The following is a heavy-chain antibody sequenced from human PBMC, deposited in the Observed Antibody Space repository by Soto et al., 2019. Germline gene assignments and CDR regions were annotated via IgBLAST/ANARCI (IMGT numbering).Heavy chain of an antibody. CDR2: IYGGGNGP. CDR1: GFTFSDFA. J-gene: IGHJ4*02. V-gene: IGHV3-23*01. D-gene: IGHD2-2*03. CDR3: AKMEGMDQWAYSFDY. Sequence: EVQVLESGGGLVQPGGSLRLSCAATGFTFSDFAMSWVRQAPGKGLEWVSRIYGGGNGPHYADSVKGRVTISRDNSKNTLYLQMNILRAEDTAVYYCAKMEGMDQWAYSFDYWGQGTLVTVSS.